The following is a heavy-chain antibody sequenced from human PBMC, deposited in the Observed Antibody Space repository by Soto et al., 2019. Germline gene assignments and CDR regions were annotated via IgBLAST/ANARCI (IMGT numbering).Heavy chain of an antibody. J-gene: IGHJ4*02. CDR1: GFTFSNAW. V-gene: IGHV3-15*01. CDR3: TTAGGEMYYDFCSGYVPPDY. D-gene: IGHD3-3*01. Sequence: GGSLRLSCAASGFTFSNAWMSWVRQAPGKGLEWVGRIKSKTDGGTRDYAAPVKGRCTISRDDSKNTLYLQMNSLKTEDTDVYYCTTAGGEMYYDFCSGYVPPDYWGQGTLVTVSS. CDR2: IKSKTDGGTR.